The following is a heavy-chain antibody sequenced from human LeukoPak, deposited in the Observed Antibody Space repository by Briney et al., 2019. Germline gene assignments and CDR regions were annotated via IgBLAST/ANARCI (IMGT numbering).Heavy chain of an antibody. CDR2: ITGSGSTI. CDR1: GFTFGSYE. J-gene: IGHJ4*02. D-gene: IGHD4-17*01. CDR3: ARDNGDYGFDY. Sequence: PGGSLRLSCAASGFTFGSYEMNWVRQAPGKGLEWVSYITGSGSTIYYADSVKGRFTISRDNAKNSLYLQMNSLRAEDTAVYYCARDNGDYGFDYWGQGTLVTVSS. V-gene: IGHV3-48*03.